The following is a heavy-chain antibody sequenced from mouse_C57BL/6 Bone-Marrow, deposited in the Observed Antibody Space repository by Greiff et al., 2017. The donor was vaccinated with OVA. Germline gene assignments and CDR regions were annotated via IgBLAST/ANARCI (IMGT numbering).Heavy chain of an antibody. CDR3: ARPITTVVANYYFDD. J-gene: IGHJ2*01. V-gene: IGHV1-64*01. CDR2: IHPNSGST. CDR1: GYTFTSYW. Sequence: QVQLQQPGAELVKPGASVKLSCKASGYTFTSYWMHWVKQRPGQGLEWIGMIHPNSGSTNYNEKFKSKATLTVDKSSSTAYMQLSSLTSEDSAVYYCARPITTVVANYYFDDWGQGTTLTVSS. D-gene: IGHD1-1*01.